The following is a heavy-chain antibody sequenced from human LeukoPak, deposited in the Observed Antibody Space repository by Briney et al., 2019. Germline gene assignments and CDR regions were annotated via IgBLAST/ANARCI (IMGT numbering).Heavy chain of an antibody. Sequence: PGGSLRLSCAASGFPFSDYYMSWIRQAPGKGLEWVSYISSSGDTIYYADPVKGRFTISRDNAKNSVHLQMNSLRAEDTAVYYCARVVHYGSGPAVGWGQGTLVTVSS. J-gene: IGHJ4*02. CDR1: GFPFSDYY. CDR3: ARVVHYGSGPAVG. D-gene: IGHD3-10*01. CDR2: ISSSGDTI. V-gene: IGHV3-11*01.